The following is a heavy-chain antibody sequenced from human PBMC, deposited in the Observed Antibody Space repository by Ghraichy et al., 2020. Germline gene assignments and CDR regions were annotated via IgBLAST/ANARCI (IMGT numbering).Heavy chain of an antibody. J-gene: IGHJ6*03. CDR1: GFTFSSYG. D-gene: IGHD3-10*01. V-gene: IGHV3-30*18. CDR2: ISYDGNNI. Sequence: GGSLRLSCAASGFTFSSYGMHWVRQAPGKGLEWVAVISYDGNNIYYGDSVKGRCTISRDNSKKTLSLQMNSLRAEDTAVYYCAKDMGLYSMDVWGKGTTVTVS. CDR3: AKDMGLYSMDV.